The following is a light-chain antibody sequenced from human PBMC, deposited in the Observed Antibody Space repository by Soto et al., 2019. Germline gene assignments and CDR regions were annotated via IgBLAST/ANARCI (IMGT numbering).Light chain of an antibody. CDR2: SSN. V-gene: IGLV1-44*01. CDR3: AAWDDSLNGVV. Sequence: QSVLTQPPSASGTPGQRVTISCSGSSSNIGSNTVNWYQQLPGTAPKQLSYSSNKRHSGGHDRLAGSTSGTSASLAISGLQSEDEADYYCAAWDDSLNGVVFGGGTKLTVL. CDR1: SSNIGSNT. J-gene: IGLJ2*01.